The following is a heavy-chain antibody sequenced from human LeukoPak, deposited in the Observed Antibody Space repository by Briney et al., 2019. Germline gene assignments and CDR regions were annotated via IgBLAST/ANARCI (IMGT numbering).Heavy chain of an antibody. V-gene: IGHV4-39*01. CDR1: GGSISSSSYY. J-gene: IGHJ5*02. Sequence: SETLSLTCTVSGGSISSSSYYWGWLRQPPGKGLEWIGSIYYSGSTYYNPSLKSRVTISVDTSKNQFSLKLSSVTAADTAVYYCASQGVTMIVVVGNWFDPWGQGTLVTVSS. CDR3: ASQGVTMIVVVGNWFDP. CDR2: IYYSGST. D-gene: IGHD3-22*01.